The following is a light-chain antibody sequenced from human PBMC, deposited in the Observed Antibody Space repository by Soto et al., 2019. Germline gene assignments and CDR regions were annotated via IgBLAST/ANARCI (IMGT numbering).Light chain of an antibody. CDR3: SSYAGSNTYV. V-gene: IGLV2-8*01. J-gene: IGLJ1*01. Sequence: QSALTQPPSASGSPGQSVTISCTRTSSDIGGYNYVSWYQQHPGKAPKLMIYEVSKRPSGVPDRFSGSKSGNTASLNVSGLQAEDEADYYCSSYAGSNTYVFGTGTKVTVL. CDR1: SSDIGGYNY. CDR2: EVS.